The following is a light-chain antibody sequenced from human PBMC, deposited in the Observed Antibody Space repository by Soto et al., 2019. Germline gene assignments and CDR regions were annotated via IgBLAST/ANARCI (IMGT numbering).Light chain of an antibody. CDR2: EVS. J-gene: IGLJ1*01. Sequence: QSVLTQPASVSGSPGQSITISCTGTGSDVGNYKLVSWYQQHPGKAPKLMIYEVSKRPSGVSNRFSGSKSGNTASLTISGIQADDEDDYYCCSHAGSRTYVFGTGTKV. CDR3: CSHAGSRTYV. V-gene: IGLV2-23*02. CDR1: GSDVGNYKL.